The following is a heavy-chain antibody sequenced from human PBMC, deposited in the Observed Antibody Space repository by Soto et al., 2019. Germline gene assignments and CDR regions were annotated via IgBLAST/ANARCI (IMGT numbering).Heavy chain of an antibody. CDR2: VSHDGRNT. CDR3: AEGGRQWLVTSEFTY. D-gene: IGHD6-19*01. Sequence: VQLVESGGGVVQPGRSLRLSCAASGFTFSDYAMHWVRQAPGKGLEWVAVVSHDGRNTHYAASVKGRFTISRDSSKNTVSLEMTSLRAEATAVYYCAEGGRQWLVTSEFTYWGQGSLVTVSS. V-gene: IGHV3-30*03. J-gene: IGHJ4*02. CDR1: GFTFSDYA.